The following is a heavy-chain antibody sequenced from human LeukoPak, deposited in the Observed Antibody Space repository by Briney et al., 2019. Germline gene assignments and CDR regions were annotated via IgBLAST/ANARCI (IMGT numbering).Heavy chain of an antibody. V-gene: IGHV4-39*01. CDR3: ARRVTVTLRKGPNYYYYYMDV. Sequence: PSETLSLTCTVSGGSISSSSYYWGWIRQPPGKGLEWIGSIYYSGSTYYNPSLKSRVTISVDTSKNQFSLKLSSVTAADTAVYYCARRVTVTLRKGPNYYYYYMDVWGKGTTVTVSS. CDR2: IYYSGST. CDR1: GGSISSSSYY. D-gene: IGHD4-11*01. J-gene: IGHJ6*03.